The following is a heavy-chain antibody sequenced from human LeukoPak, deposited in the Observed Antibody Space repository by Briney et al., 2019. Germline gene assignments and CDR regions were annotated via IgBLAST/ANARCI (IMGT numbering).Heavy chain of an antibody. CDR2: IIPIFGTA. D-gene: IGHD5-12*01. J-gene: IGHJ4*02. Sequence: ASVKVSXKASGGTFSSYAISWVRQAPGQGLEWMGGIIPIFGTANYAQKFQGRVTITTDEFTSTAYMELSSLRSEDTAVYYCARADRVVPLGGYDYYFDYWGQGTLVTVSS. CDR3: ARADRVVPLGGYDYYFDY. V-gene: IGHV1-69*05. CDR1: GGTFSSYA.